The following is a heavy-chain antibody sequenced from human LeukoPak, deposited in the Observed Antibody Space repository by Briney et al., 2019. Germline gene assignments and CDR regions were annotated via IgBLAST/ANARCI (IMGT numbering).Heavy chain of an antibody. CDR3: TREAGDRVDY. V-gene: IGHV3-49*03. CDR1: GFTFVVYA. D-gene: IGHD4-17*01. CDR2: IRMTASGATT. Sequence: GGSLRLSCTASGFTFVVYAMSWFRQAPGKGLEWVGFIRMTASGATTEYAASVKGRFTMSRDDSKNIAFLQMNSLKTEDTAVYYCTREAGDRVDYWGQGTLVIVSS. J-gene: IGHJ4*02.